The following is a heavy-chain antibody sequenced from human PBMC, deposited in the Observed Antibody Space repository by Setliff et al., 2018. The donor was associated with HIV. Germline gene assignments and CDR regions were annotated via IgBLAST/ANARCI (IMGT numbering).Heavy chain of an antibody. J-gene: IGHJ4*02. V-gene: IGHV4-34*01. CDR2: INHRGST. CDR1: GFTFSNAW. D-gene: IGHD3-22*01. CDR3: TRGRSMPTLTT. Sequence: SETLSLRLSCAASGFTFSNAWMSWVRQPPGKGLEWIGEINHRGSTSYNPSLKSRVSISVDTSKNQFSLALTSVTAADTAVYYCTRGRSMPTLTTWGQGTLVTVSS.